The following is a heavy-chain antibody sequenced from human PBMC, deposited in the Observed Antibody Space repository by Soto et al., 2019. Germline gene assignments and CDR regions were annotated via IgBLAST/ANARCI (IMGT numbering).Heavy chain of an antibody. D-gene: IGHD6-19*01. CDR1: GGTFSRYA. CDR2: ITPMFGTA. J-gene: IGHJ2*01. CDR3: AQTLGLAVAGPGRFDL. Sequence: QVQLVQSGAEVKKYGSSVKVSCKASGGTFSRYAISWVRQAPGQGLEWMGGITPMFGTANYAQKFQGRVTITADESTSKAYMELSSLRSADTAVYYCAQTLGLAVAGPGRFDLWGRGTLVTVSS. V-gene: IGHV1-69*12.